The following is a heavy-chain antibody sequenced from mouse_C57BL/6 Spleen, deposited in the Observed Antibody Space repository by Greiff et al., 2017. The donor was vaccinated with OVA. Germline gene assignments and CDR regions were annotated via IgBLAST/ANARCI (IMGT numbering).Heavy chain of an antibody. CDR2: IYPGDGDT. D-gene: IGHD1-1*01. CDR3: ARSSYYGSSWFDY. CDR1: GYAFSSSW. V-gene: IGHV1-82*01. J-gene: IGHJ2*01. Sequence: VMLVESGPELVKPGASVKISCKASGYAFSSSWMNWVKQRPGKGLEWIGRIYPGDGDTNYNGKFKGKATLTADKSSSTAYMQLSSLTSEDSAVYFCARSSYYGSSWFDYWGQGTTLTVSS.